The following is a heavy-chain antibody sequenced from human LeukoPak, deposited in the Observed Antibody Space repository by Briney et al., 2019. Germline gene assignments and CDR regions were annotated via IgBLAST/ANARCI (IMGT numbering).Heavy chain of an antibody. Sequence: PSETLSLTCAVYGGSFSGYYWSWIRQPPGKGLEWIGEINHSGSTNYNPSLKSRVTISVDTSKNQFSLKLSSATAADTAVYYCARVGYSGYENYFDYWGQGTLVTVSS. CDR2: INHSGST. V-gene: IGHV4-34*01. CDR1: GGSFSGYY. D-gene: IGHD5-12*01. CDR3: ARVGYSGYENYFDY. J-gene: IGHJ4*02.